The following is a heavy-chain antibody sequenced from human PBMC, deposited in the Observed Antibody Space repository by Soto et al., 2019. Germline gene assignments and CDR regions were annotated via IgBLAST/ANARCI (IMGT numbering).Heavy chain of an antibody. CDR2: IDWDDDK. Sequence: SGPTLVNPTQTLTLTCTFSGFSLSTSGMCVSWIRQPPGKALEWLALIDWDDDKYYSTSLKARLTISKDTSKNQVVLTMTNMDPVDTATYYCARTPSIAARRRYYYYGMDVWGQGTTVTVSS. CDR1: GFSLSTSGMC. J-gene: IGHJ6*02. CDR3: ARTPSIAARRRYYYYGMDV. D-gene: IGHD6-6*01. V-gene: IGHV2-70*01.